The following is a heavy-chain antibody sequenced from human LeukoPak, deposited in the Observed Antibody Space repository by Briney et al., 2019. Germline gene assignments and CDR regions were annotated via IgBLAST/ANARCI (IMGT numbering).Heavy chain of an antibody. CDR1: GFTFSSYA. CDR3: ARDPQARYSSSFDY. CDR2: ISYDGSNK. J-gene: IGHJ4*02. D-gene: IGHD6-6*01. V-gene: IGHV3-30-3*01. Sequence: GRSLRLSCAASGFTFSSYAMHWVRQAPGKGLEWVAVISYDGSNKYYADSVKGRFTISRDNSKNTLYLQMNSLRAEGTAVYYCARDPQARYSSSFDYWGQGTLVTVSS.